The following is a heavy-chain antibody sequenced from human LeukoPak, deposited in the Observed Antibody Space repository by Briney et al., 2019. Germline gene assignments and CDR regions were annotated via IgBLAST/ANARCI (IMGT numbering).Heavy chain of an antibody. J-gene: IGHJ4*02. CDR3: ARRKVYYFDY. CDR1: GGSISSSSYC. CDR2: IYYSGST. V-gene: IGHV4-39*01. Sequence: PSETLSLTCTVSGGSISSSSYCWGWLRQPPGKGLEWIGSIYYSGSTYYNPSLKSRVAISVDTSKNQFSLKLSSVTAADTAVYYCARRKVYYFDYWGQGTLVTVSS.